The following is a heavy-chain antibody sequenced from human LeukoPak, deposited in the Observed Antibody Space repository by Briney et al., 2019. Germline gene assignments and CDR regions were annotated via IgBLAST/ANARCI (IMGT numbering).Heavy chain of an antibody. J-gene: IGHJ6*03. CDR1: GFTFSSYA. CDR2: ISGSGGST. Sequence: GGSLRLSCAASGFTFSSYAMSWVRQAPGKELEWVSAISGSGGSTYYTDSVKGRFTISRDNSKNTLYLQMNSLRAEDTAVYYCARVVAARPLLSYYYYMDVWGKGTTVTVSS. V-gene: IGHV3-23*01. CDR3: ARVVAARPLLSYYYYMDV. D-gene: IGHD6-6*01.